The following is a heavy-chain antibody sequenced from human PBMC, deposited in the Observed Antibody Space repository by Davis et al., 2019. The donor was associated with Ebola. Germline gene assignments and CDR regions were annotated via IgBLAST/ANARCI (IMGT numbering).Heavy chain of an antibody. V-gene: IGHV3-23*01. CDR1: GFIFSNYA. CDR3: AKALEEDSGDPEVALHY. Sequence: GESLKISCATSGFIFSNYAMSWVRQVPGKGLEWVAGLSGSGYSTYYADSVKGRFTISRDNSKNTLFLQMNSLRAEDTAVYYCAKALEEDSGDPEVALHYWGQGTLVTVSS. J-gene: IGHJ4*02. D-gene: IGHD4-17*01. CDR2: LSGSGYST.